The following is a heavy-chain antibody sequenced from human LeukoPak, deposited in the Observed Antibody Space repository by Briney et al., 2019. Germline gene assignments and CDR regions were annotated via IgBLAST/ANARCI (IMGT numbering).Heavy chain of an antibody. J-gene: IGHJ5*02. CDR3: VRSGYYYDCFDP. V-gene: IGHV1-69*04. Sequence: ASVKVSCKTSGYTFTSYAINWVRQAPGQGLEWMGRIIPILDQVNYAPKFQDRVRFTADKPTTTADMELSSLKFEDTAVYYCVRSGYYYDCFDPWGQGTLVTVSS. CDR2: IIPILDQV. CDR1: GYTFTSYA. D-gene: IGHD3-22*01.